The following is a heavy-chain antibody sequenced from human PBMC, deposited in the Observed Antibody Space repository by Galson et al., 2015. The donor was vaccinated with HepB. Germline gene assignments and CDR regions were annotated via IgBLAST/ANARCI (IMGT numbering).Heavy chain of an antibody. J-gene: IGHJ4*02. CDR3: VTHTDSSSWYRAHDY. V-gene: IGHV3-7*01. CDR1: GFTFSSYW. D-gene: IGHD6-13*01. CDR2: VKQDGSEK. Sequence: SLRLSCAASGFTFSSYWMTWVRQAPGKGLEWVANVKQDGSEKNYVDSVKGRFTISRDNAKNSLYLQMNSLRAEDTAVYYCVTHTDSSSWYRAHDYWGQGTLVTVSS.